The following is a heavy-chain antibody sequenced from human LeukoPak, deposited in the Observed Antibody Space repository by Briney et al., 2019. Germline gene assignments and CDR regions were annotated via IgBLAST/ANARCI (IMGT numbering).Heavy chain of an antibody. CDR1: GFTFSSYS. D-gene: IGHD4-11*01. V-gene: IGHV3-21*01. J-gene: IGHJ6*02. CDR2: ISSSSSYI. Sequence: GGSLRLSCAASGFTFSSYSMNWVRQAPGKGLEWVSSISSSSSYIYYADSVKGRFTISRDNAKNSLYLQMNSLRAEDTAVYYCAREKGDYSNQGYYYYYGMDVWGQGTTVTVSS. CDR3: AREKGDYSNQGYYYYYGMDV.